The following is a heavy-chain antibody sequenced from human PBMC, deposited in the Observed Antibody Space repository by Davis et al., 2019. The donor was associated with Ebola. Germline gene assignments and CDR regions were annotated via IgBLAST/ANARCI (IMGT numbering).Heavy chain of an antibody. D-gene: IGHD6-13*01. V-gene: IGHV3-21*01. CDR3: ARDPHYDSSNYYYYGMDV. J-gene: IGHJ6*02. CDR1: TFTFSTYS. Sequence: GESPKISCAVSTFTFSTYSMNWVRQAPGKGLEWVSSISGSSFYTYYSNSVKGRFSISRDNAKNSLYLQMNSLRAEETAVYYCARDPHYDSSNYYYYGMDVWGQGTTVTVSS. CDR2: ISGSSFYT.